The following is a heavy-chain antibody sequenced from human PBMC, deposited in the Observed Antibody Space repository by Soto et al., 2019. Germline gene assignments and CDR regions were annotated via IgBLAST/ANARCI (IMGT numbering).Heavy chain of an antibody. CDR1: GGTFSSYA. J-gene: IGHJ4*02. CDR2: IIPIFGTA. D-gene: IGHD6-13*01. CDR3: ARVCSSRPFESDY. V-gene: IGHV1-69*13. Sequence: SVKVSCKASGGTFSSYAISWVRQAPGQGLEWMGGIIPIFGTANYAQKFQGRVTITADESTSTAYMELSSLRSEDTAVYYCARVCSSRPFESDYWGQGTLVSVSS.